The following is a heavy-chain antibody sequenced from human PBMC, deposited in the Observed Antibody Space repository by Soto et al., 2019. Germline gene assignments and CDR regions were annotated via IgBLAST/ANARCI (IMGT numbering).Heavy chain of an antibody. Sequence: GGSLRLSCAASGFTFSNYWMSWVRQAPGKRLEWVANIKEDGSEKYYVDSVKGRFTISRDNAKNSLFLQMNSLRAEDTAVYYCATDLYQLPTMKYYYYGMDVWGQGTTVTVSS. V-gene: IGHV3-7*03. CDR2: IKEDGSEK. CDR3: ATDLYQLPTMKYYYYGMDV. CDR1: GFTFSNYW. J-gene: IGHJ6*02. D-gene: IGHD2-2*01.